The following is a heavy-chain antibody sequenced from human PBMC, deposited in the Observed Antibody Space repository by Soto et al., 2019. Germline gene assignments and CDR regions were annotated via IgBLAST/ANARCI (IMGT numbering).Heavy chain of an antibody. CDR1: GDAFSGYY. V-gene: IGHV4-34*01. CDR3: ATVGNPEYNWNHPAYYYYMDV. J-gene: IGHJ6*03. Sequence: SETLSLTCAVYGDAFSGYYWSWIRQPPGKGLERSGEINHSGSTNYNPSLKSRVTISVDTFNNHFSLKLSSVTAADTAVYYCATVGNPEYNWNHPAYYYYMDVWGKGTTVNV. CDR2: INHSGST. D-gene: IGHD1-20*01.